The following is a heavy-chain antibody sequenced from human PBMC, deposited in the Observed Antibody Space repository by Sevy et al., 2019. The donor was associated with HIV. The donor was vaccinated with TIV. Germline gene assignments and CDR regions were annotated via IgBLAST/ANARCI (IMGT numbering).Heavy chain of an antibody. V-gene: IGHV3-11*01. CDR3: ARGKAVTTDAFDI. CDR1: GFTLSDYY. J-gene: IGHJ3*02. CDR2: ISSSGSTI. D-gene: IGHD4-17*01. Sequence: GGSLRLSCAASGFTLSDYYMSWIRQAPGKGLEWVSYISSSGSTIYYADSVKGRFTISRDNAKNSLYLQMNSLRAEDTAVYYCARGKAVTTDAFDIWGQGTMVTVSS.